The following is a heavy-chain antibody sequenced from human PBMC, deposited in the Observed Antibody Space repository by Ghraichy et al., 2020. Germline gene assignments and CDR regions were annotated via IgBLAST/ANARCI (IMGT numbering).Heavy chain of an antibody. CDR3: AKLFPRIVVVPAAGMDV. CDR1: RFNFSNYA. D-gene: IGHD2-2*01. Sequence: GGSLRLSCAASRFNFSNYAMTWVRQAPGKGLEWVSAISGSGGSTYYADSGKGRFTISRDNFKNTLYLQMNSLRAEDTAVYYCAKLFPRIVVVPAAGMDVWGQGTTVTVSS. CDR2: ISGSGGST. J-gene: IGHJ6*02. V-gene: IGHV3-23*01.